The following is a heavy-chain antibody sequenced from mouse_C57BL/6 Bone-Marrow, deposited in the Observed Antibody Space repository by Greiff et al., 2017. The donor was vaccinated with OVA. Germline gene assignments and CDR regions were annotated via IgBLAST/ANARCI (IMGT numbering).Heavy chain of an antibody. CDR3: ARASLAWFAY. CDR2: INPSSGYT. J-gene: IGHJ3*01. CDR1: GYTFTSYT. V-gene: IGHV1-4*01. Sequence: VKLMESGAELARPGASVTMSCKASGYTFTSYTMHWVKQRPGQGLEWIGYINPSSGYTKYNQKFKDKATLTADKSSSTAYMQLSSLTSEDSAVYYCARASLAWFAYWGQGTLVTVSA.